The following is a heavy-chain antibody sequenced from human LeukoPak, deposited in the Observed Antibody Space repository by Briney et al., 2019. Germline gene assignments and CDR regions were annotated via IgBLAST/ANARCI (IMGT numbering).Heavy chain of an antibody. CDR1: GFTFSKYW. CDR3: ATKQWLAPRPDS. V-gene: IGHV3-74*01. D-gene: IGHD6-19*01. CDR2: INTDGTVT. Sequence: GGSLRLSCAASGFTFSKYWMLWVRQAPGKGLESVSRINTDGTVTTYADSVKGRFTVSRDNADNTMFLQMNSVRDEDTAVYYCATKQWLAPRPDSWGQGTPVTVSS. J-gene: IGHJ4*02.